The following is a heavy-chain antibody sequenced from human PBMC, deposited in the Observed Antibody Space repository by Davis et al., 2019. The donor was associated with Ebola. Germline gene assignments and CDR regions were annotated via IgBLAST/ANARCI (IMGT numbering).Heavy chain of an antibody. CDR1: GFTFSSYS. J-gene: IGHJ5*02. D-gene: IGHD2-21*01. Sequence: GESLKISCAASGFTFSSYSMNWVRQAPGKGLEWVSSISSSSSYIYYADSVKGRFTISRDNSKNTLYLQMNSLRAEDTAVYYCARDHPDIVGVYNWFDPWGQGTLVTASS. V-gene: IGHV3-21*01. CDR2: ISSSSSYI. CDR3: ARDHPDIVGVYNWFDP.